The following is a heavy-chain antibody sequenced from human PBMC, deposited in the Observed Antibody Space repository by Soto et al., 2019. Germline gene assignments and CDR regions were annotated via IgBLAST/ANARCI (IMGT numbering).Heavy chain of an antibody. Sequence: SETLSLTCTVSGGSISSDGSYWSWIRQHPGMVLEWFVCLFYSWITYYNLSLKSRVTISVVTSKNQFSLNLSSVTAADTAVYYCARGLAAAGLFGFGPWGQGTLVTVSS. CDR1: GGSISSDGSY. CDR2: LFYSWIT. V-gene: IGHV4-31*02. CDR3: ARGLAAAGLFGFGP. J-gene: IGHJ5*02. D-gene: IGHD6-13*01.